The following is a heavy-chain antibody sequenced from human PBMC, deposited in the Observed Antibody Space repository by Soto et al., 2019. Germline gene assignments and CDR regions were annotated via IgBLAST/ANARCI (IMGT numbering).Heavy chain of an antibody. V-gene: IGHV1-69*13. J-gene: IGHJ4*02. Sequence: SVKDSCKSSGGTFSSYAISWVRQAPGQGLEWMGGIIPIFGTANYAQKFQGRVTITADESTSTAYMELSSLRAEDTAVYYCAQGSLRGRIAAALWHWGQGTLVTVSS. CDR3: AQGSLRGRIAAALWH. D-gene: IGHD6-13*01. CDR2: IIPIFGTA. CDR1: GGTFSSYA.